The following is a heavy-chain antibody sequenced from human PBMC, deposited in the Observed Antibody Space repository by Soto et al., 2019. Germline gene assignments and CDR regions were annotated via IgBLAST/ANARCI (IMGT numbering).Heavy chain of an antibody. Sequence: SVKVSCKASGYTFTTFGITWVRQAPGQGLEWMGWVSTSTGNTNYAQKLQGRVTLTTDTSTRTAYLELRSLTSDDTAVYYCARSPRVIVAAKGTLDYWGQGTLVTVSS. D-gene: IGHD5-12*01. CDR3: ARSPRVIVAAKGTLDY. CDR2: VSTSTGNT. V-gene: IGHV1-18*04. CDR1: GYTFTTFG. J-gene: IGHJ4*02.